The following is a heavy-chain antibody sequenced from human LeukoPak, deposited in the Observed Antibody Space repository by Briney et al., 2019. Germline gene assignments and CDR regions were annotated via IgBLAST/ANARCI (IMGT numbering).Heavy chain of an antibody. V-gene: IGHV3-30*04. CDR1: GFTFSSYA. CDR3: ARGVPTAMVLRNYYGMDV. CDR2: ISYDGSNK. D-gene: IGHD5-18*01. J-gene: IGHJ6*02. Sequence: GGSLRLSCAASGFTFSSYAMHWVRQAPGEGLEWVAVISYDGSNKYYADSVKGRFTISRDNSKNTLYLQMNSLRAEDTAVYYCARGVPTAMVLRNYYGMDVWGQGTTVTVSS.